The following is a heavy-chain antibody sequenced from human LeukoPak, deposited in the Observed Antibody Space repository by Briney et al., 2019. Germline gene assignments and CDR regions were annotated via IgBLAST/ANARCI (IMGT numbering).Heavy chain of an antibody. CDR1: GFTYSTYS. CDR3: ARDRLAVADTDDAFDI. CDR2: ISSSGTYI. J-gene: IGHJ3*02. D-gene: IGHD6-19*01. Sequence: GGSLRLSCAASGFTYSTYSVNWVRQAPGKGLEWVSYISSSGTYIYYADSVKGRFTISRNNAKNSLYLQMNSLRAEDTAVYYCARDRLAVADTDDAFDIWGQGTMVTVSS. V-gene: IGHV3-21*01.